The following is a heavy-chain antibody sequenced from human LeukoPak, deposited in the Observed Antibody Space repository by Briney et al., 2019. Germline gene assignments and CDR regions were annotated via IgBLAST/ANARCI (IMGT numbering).Heavy chain of an antibody. CDR2: ISSSSSTI. D-gene: IGHD3-22*01. J-gene: IGHJ4*02. CDR1: GFTFSSYS. V-gene: IGHV3-48*01. Sequence: GGSLRLSCAASGFTFSSYSMNWVRQAPGKGLEWVSYISSSSSTIYYADSVKGRFTISRDNAKNSLYLQMNSLRAEDTAVYYCARRATYYYDSSGLHFDYWGQGTLVTVSS. CDR3: ARRATYYYDSSGLHFDY.